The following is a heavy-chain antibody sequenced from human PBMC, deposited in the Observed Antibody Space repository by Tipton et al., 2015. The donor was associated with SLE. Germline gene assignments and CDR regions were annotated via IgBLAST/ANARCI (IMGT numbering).Heavy chain of an antibody. CDR3: ARDLDEGPPAFDI. CDR2: IKQDGGAK. J-gene: IGHJ3*02. CDR1: GFTFSTNA. V-gene: IGHV3-7*01. Sequence: SLRLSCAASGFTFSTNAMSWVRQAPGEGLGWVAHIKQDGGAKYYVDPVKGRFTIASDNAKNSLYLQMNSLRAEDRAVNCCARDLDEGPPAFDIWRRGTMVTVSS.